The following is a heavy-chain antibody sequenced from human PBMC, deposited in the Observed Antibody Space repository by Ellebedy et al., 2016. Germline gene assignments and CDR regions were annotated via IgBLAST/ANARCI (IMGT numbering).Heavy chain of an antibody. V-gene: IGHV3-64*01. J-gene: IGHJ4*02. CDR2: ISSNGGST. CDR3: ASYYGDY. Sequence: GGSLRLXXAASGFTFSSYAMHWVRQAPGKGLEYVSAISSNGGSTYYANSVKGRFTISRDNSKNTLYLQMGSLRAEDMAVYYCASYYGDYWGQGTLVTVSS. D-gene: IGHD3-22*01. CDR1: GFTFSSYA.